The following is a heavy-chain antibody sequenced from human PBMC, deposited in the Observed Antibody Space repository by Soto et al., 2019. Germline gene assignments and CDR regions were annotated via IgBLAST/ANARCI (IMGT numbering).Heavy chain of an antibody. J-gene: IGHJ6*03. Sequence: ASVKVSCKASGYTFTSYGISWVRQAPGQGLEWMGWISAYNGNTNYAHKLQGRVTMTTDTSTSTAYMELRSLRSDDTAVYYCGYSYGPYYYYMDVWGKGTTVTVYS. D-gene: IGHD5-18*01. CDR3: GYSYGPYYYYMDV. V-gene: IGHV1-18*01. CDR1: GYTFTSYG. CDR2: ISAYNGNT.